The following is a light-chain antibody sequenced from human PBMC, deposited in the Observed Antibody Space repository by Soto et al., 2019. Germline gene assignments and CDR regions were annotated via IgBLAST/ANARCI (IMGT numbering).Light chain of an antibody. J-gene: IGKJ1*01. CDR3: QQYTNTNNPWM. CDR1: QTISTW. Sequence: DIQMTQSPSTLSASVGVRVTITCRASQTISTWMAWYQQKPGKAPKLLVYDASTLQSGVASRFSGSGSGTEFTLIISGLQPDDSATYYCQQYTNTNNPWMFGQGTKV. CDR2: DAS. V-gene: IGKV1-5*01.